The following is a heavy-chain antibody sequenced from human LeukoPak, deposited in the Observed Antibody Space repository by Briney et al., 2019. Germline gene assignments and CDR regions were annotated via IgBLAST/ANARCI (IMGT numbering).Heavy chain of an antibody. CDR3: ARGLLTRSGWFDP. CDR1: GYTFTGYY. Sequence: GASVKVSCKASGYTFTGYYMHWVRQAPGQRLEWMGWINPNSGGTNYAQKFQGWVTMTRDTSISTAYMELSRLRSDDTAVYYCARGLLTRSGWFDPWGQGTLVTVSS. V-gene: IGHV1-2*04. J-gene: IGHJ5*02. CDR2: INPNSGGT. D-gene: IGHD1-1*01.